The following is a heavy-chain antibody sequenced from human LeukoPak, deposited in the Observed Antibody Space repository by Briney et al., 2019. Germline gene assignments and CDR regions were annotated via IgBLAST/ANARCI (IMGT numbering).Heavy chain of an antibody. CDR3: AGSLGYCTSNVCYLKY. D-gene: IGHD2-8*01. V-gene: IGHV1-18*01. CDR1: GYTFTSYG. CDR2: ISAYNGNT. Sequence: ASVKVSCKASGYTFTSYGISWVRQAPGQGLVWMGWISAYNGNTNYAQKLQGRVTMTTDTSTNTAYMELRSLRSDDTAVYYCAGSLGYCTSNVCYLKYWGQGTLVTVSS. J-gene: IGHJ4*02.